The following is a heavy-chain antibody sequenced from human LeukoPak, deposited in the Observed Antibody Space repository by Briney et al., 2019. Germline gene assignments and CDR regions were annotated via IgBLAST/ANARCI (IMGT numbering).Heavy chain of an antibody. CDR1: GFTFSSYA. CDR3: ANQEGYDFWSATLGGAFDY. CDR2: ISGSGGST. D-gene: IGHD3-3*01. J-gene: IGHJ4*02. V-gene: IGHV3-23*01. Sequence: TGGSLRLSCAASGFTFSSYAMSWVRQAPGKGLEWVSAISGSGGSTYYADSVKGRFTISRDNSKNTLYLQMNSLRAEDTAVYYCANQEGYDFWSATLGGAFDYWGQGTLVTVSS.